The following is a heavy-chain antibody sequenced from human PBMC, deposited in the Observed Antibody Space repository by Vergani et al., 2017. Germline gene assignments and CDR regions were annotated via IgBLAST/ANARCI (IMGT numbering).Heavy chain of an antibody. V-gene: IGHV4-34*01. Sequence: QVQLQQWGAGLLKPSETLSLTCAVYGGSFSGYYWSWIRQPPGKGLEWIGEINHSGSTNYNPSLKSRVTKSVDTSKNQFSLKLSSVTAADTAVYYCARVWGXRANQLLWLRYFDYWGQGTLVTVSS. D-gene: IGHD2-2*01. CDR2: INHSGST. CDR3: ARVWGXRANQLLWLRYFDY. J-gene: IGHJ4*02. CDR1: GGSFSGYY.